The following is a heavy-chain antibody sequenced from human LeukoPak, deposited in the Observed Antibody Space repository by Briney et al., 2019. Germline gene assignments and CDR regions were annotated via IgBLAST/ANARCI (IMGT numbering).Heavy chain of an antibody. D-gene: IGHD3-16*01. CDR3: ATFRWGVGFEY. Sequence: SETLSLTCAVYGGSFSGSFSDYYWTCIRQTPGKGLEWIGEIHHSGSTDYNPSLKSRVIISVDTSKNQFSLKLNSLTAADTAVYYCATFRWGVGFEYWGQGTLATVSS. V-gene: IGHV4-34*01. J-gene: IGHJ4*02. CDR2: IHHSGST. CDR1: GGSFSGSFSDYY.